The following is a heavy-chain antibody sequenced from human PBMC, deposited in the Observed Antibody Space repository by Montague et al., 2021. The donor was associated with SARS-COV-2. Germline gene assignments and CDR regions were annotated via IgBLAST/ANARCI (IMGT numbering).Heavy chain of an antibody. Sequence: SETLSLTCAAHGGSFSTNSWNWICKPPGKGLERNGEINHGGSTNYNQSPNSQVTISADTYKNKITLKLTSVAAADTAVYYCGRLGDGVGPSPMLGVGPCCSCYYIDVWGQGTTVTVSS. CDR3: GRLGDGVGPSPMLGVGPCCSCYYIDV. CDR2: INHGGST. V-gene: IGHV4-34*01. CDR1: GGSFSTNS. D-gene: IGHD3-10*02. J-gene: IGHJ6*03.